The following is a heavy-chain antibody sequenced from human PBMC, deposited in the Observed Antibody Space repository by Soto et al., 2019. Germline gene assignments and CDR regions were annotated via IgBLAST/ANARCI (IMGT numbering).Heavy chain of an antibody. V-gene: IGHV3-23*01. CDR3: AKIIYLTWLGFFDY. CDR2: ISGSGGST. J-gene: IGHJ4*02. CDR1: GFTFSSYA. Sequence: EVQLLESGGGLVQPGGSLRLSCAASGFTFSSYAMSWVRQAPGKGLEWVSGISGSGGSTYYADSVKGRFTISRDNSKNTLYLQMNRLTADDTAVYYCAKIIYLTWLGFFDYWGQGTLVTVSS. D-gene: IGHD6-19*01.